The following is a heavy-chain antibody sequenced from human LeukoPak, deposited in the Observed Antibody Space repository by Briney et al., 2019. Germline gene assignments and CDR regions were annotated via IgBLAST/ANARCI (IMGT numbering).Heavy chain of an antibody. Sequence: PGGSLRLSCAASGFTFSSYSMNWVRQAPGKGLEWVSSISSSSSYIYYADSVKGRFTISRDNAKNSLYLQMNSLRAEDTAVYYCARDPTTVVTYDYWGQGTLVTVSS. V-gene: IGHV3-21*01. CDR3: ARDPTTVVTYDY. D-gene: IGHD4-23*01. CDR1: GFTFSSYS. J-gene: IGHJ4*02. CDR2: ISSSSSYI.